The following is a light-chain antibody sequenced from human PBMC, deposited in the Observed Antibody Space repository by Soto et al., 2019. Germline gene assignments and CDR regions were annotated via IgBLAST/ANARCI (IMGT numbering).Light chain of an antibody. J-gene: IGLJ1*01. CDR2: TAG. V-gene: IGLV1-44*01. CDR1: SSNIGSNT. CDR3: SAWDNSLNGYV. Sequence: QSVLPQPLSASASPGQRVTISCSGGSSNIGSNTVAWYQHLPGTAPPRLIFTAGQRPSGVPGRFAGYKSGTSAALAISGLQSKDEGDYCCSAWDNSLNGYVFGPGTKLTVL.